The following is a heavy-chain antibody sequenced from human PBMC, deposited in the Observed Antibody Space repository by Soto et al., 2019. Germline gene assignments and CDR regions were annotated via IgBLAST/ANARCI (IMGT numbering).Heavy chain of an antibody. J-gene: IGHJ5*02. CDR1: GGSISSGGYY. V-gene: IGHV4-61*08. Sequence: PSETLSLTYAVSGGSISSGGYYWSWIRQPPGKGLEWIGYIYYSGTTNYNPSLKSRVTISVDTSKNQFSLKLSSVTAADTAVYYCAREAGYSSSWYGLWGQGTLVTVSS. CDR2: IYYSGTT. CDR3: AREAGYSSSWYGL. D-gene: IGHD6-13*01.